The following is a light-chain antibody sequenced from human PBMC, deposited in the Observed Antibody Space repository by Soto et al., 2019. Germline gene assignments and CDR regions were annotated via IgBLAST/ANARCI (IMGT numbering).Light chain of an antibody. CDR3: APWDDSLNGYV. J-gene: IGLJ1*01. CDR1: SSNIGSNT. Sequence: QSVLTQPPSASGTPGQRVTISCSGSSSNIGSNTVNWYQQLPGTAPKLLIYSNNQQPSGGPDRFSGSKSGTSASRAINGLQSEDEADYYCAPWDDSLNGYVFGTGTKLTVL. CDR2: SNN. V-gene: IGLV1-44*01.